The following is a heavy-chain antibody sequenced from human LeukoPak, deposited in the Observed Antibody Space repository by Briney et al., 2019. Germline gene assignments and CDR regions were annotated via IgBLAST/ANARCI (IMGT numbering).Heavy chain of an antibody. J-gene: IGHJ5*02. D-gene: IGHD2-2*01. CDR1: GGSFSGYY. Sequence: SETLSLICAVYGGSFSGYYWSWIRQPPGKGLEGIGEINHSGSTNYNPSLKSRVTISVDTSKNQFSLKLSSVTAADTAVYYCARGTPSGYCSSTSCFVPWDQGTLVTVSS. V-gene: IGHV4-34*01. CDR3: ARGTPSGYCSSTSCFVP. CDR2: INHSGST.